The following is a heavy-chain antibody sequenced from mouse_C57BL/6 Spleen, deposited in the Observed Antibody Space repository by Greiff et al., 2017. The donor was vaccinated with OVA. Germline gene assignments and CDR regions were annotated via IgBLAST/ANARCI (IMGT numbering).Heavy chain of an antibody. D-gene: IGHD1-1*01. Sequence: QVQLQQSGPELVKPGASVKISCKASGYAFSSSWMNWVKQRPGKGLEWIGRIYPGDGDTNYNGKFKGKATLTADKSSSTAYMQLSSLTSEDSAVYFCARGVVATPYFDYWGQGTTLTVSS. J-gene: IGHJ2*01. CDR1: GYAFSSSW. V-gene: IGHV1-82*01. CDR2: IYPGDGDT. CDR3: ARGVVATPYFDY.